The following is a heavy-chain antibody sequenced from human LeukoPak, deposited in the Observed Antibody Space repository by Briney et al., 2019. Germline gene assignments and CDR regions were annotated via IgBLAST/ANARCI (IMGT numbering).Heavy chain of an antibody. D-gene: IGHD6-19*01. V-gene: IGHV4-34*01. CDR1: GGSFSGYY. CDR2: INHSGST. CDR3: ARLQWLDAFDI. Sequence: PSETLSLTCAVYGGSFSGYYWSWIRQPPGKGLEWIGEINHSGSTNYNPSLKSRVTMSVDTSKNQFSLKLSSVTAADTAVYYCARLQWLDAFDIWGQGTMVTVSS. J-gene: IGHJ3*02.